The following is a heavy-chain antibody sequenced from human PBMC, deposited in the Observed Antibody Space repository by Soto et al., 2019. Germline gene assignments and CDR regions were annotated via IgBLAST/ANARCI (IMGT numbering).Heavy chain of an antibody. Sequence: GGSLRLSCAASGFTFSSYSMNWVRQAPGKGLEWVSYISSNSSTIYYADSVKGRFTISRDNAKNSLYLQMNSLRDEDTAVYYCARDTQDDFWSGYYRDYWGQGTLVTVSS. D-gene: IGHD3-3*01. V-gene: IGHV3-48*02. CDR1: GFTFSSYS. CDR3: ARDTQDDFWSGYYRDY. J-gene: IGHJ4*02. CDR2: ISSNSSTI.